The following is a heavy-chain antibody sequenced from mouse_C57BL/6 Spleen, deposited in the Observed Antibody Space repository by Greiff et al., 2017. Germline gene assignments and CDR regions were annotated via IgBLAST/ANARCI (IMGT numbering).Heavy chain of an antibody. Sequence: VQLQQSGAELVRPGTSVKVSCKASGYAFTNYLIEWVKQRPGQGLEWIGVINPGSGGTNYNEQFKGKATLTADKSSSTAYMQLSSLTSEDSAVYFCAFYDYDDYFDYWGQGTTLTVSS. D-gene: IGHD2-4*01. CDR2: INPGSGGT. V-gene: IGHV1-54*01. CDR1: GYAFTNYL. CDR3: AFYDYDDYFDY. J-gene: IGHJ2*01.